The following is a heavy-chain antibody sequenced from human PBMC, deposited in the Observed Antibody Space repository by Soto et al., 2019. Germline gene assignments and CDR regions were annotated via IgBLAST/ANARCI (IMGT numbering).Heavy chain of an antibody. CDR1: GYTFTGYY. CDR2: INPNSGGT. J-gene: IGHJ4*02. V-gene: IGHV1-2*02. D-gene: IGHD1-26*01. CDR3: ATEFPFSGSYYLVY. Sequence: GASVKVSCKASGYTFTGYYMHWVRQAPGQGLEWMGWINPNSGGTNYAQKFQGRVTMTEDTSTDTAYMELSSLRSEDTAVYYCATEFPFSGSYYLVYWGQGTLVTVSS.